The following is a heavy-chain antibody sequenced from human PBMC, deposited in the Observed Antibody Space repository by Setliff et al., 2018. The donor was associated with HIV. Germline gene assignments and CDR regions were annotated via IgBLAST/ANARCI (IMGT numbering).Heavy chain of an antibody. V-gene: IGHV1-46*01. CDR3: ASTSDLYSSGWYYAY. Sequence: GASVKVSCKASGYTFTSYYMHWVRQAPGQRLEWMGIINPSGGSTSYAQKFQGRVTMTRDTSTSTVYMELSSLRSEDTAVYYCASTSDLYSSGWYYAYWGQGTLVTVSS. D-gene: IGHD6-19*01. J-gene: IGHJ4*02. CDR1: GYTFTSYY. CDR2: INPSGGST.